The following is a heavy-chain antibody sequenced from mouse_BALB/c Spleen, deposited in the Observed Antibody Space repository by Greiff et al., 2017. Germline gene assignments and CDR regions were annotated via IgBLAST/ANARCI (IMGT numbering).Heavy chain of an antibody. Sequence: LQQPGSELVRPGASVKLSCKASGYTFTSYWMHWVKQRPGQGLEWIGNIYPGSGSTNYDEKFKSKATLTVDTSSSTAYMQLSSLTSEDSAVYYCTRYLTGTSGFAYWGQGTLVTVSA. CDR2: IYPGSGST. D-gene: IGHD4-1*01. V-gene: IGHV1S22*01. CDR3: TRYLTGTSGFAY. CDR1: GYTFTSYW. J-gene: IGHJ3*01.